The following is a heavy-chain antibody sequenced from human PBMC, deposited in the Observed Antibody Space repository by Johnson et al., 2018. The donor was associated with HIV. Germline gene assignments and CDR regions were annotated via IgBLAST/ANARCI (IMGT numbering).Heavy chain of an antibody. CDR1: GFTVSNYY. V-gene: IGHV3-66*01. Sequence: VQLVESGGGLVQPGGSLRLSCAASGFTVSNYYMTWVRQSPGKGLEWVSVIYSGGSTYYADSVKGRFTISRDNSKNTLYLQMNSLRAEDTAVYYCARGKKQWLDEDAFDIWGQGTMVTVSS. J-gene: IGHJ3*02. CDR2: IYSGGST. D-gene: IGHD6-19*01. CDR3: ARGKKQWLDEDAFDI.